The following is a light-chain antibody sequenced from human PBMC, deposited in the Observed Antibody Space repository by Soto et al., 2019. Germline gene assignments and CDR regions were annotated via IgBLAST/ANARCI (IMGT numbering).Light chain of an antibody. CDR3: QQYGSSRT. CDR1: QYINTR. Sequence: EIVLTQSPATLSSFPGDRVTLSCRASQYINTRLAWYQHRLGQAPRLLIYGASSRATGIPDRFSGSGSGTDFTLTISRLEPEDFAVYYCQQYGSSRTFGQGTKVDI. J-gene: IGKJ1*01. V-gene: IGKV3-20*01. CDR2: GAS.